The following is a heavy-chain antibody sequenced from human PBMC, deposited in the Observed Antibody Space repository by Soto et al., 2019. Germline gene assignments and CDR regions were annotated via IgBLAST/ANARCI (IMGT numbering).Heavy chain of an antibody. CDR1: GGTFSSYA. D-gene: IGHD6-19*01. Sequence: QVQLVQSGAEVKKPGSSVKVSCKASGGTFSSYAISWVRQAPGQGLEWMGGIIPIFGTANYAQKFQGRVTITAYESTSTAYMGLSSLRSEDTAEYYCARVNSSGLYYYYGMDVWGQGTTVTVSS. V-gene: IGHV1-69*01. CDR2: IIPIFGTA. CDR3: ARVNSSGLYYYYGMDV. J-gene: IGHJ6*02.